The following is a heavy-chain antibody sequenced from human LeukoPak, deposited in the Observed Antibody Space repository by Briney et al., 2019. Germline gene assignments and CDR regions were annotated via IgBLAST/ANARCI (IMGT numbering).Heavy chain of an antibody. D-gene: IGHD5-18*01. CDR2: IYYSGST. J-gene: IGHJ6*02. CDR1: GGSISSYY. V-gene: IGHV4-59*01. CDR3: ARVPTAMGLRGMDV. Sequence: SETLSLTCTVSGGSISSYYWSWIRQPPGKGLEWIGYIYYSGSTNYNPSLKSRVTISVDTSKNQFSLKLSSVTAADTAVYYCARVPTAMGLRGMDVWGQGTTVTVSS.